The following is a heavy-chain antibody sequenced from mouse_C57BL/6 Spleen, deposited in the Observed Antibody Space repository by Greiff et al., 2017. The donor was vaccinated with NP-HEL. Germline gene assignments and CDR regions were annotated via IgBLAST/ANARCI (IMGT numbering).Heavy chain of an antibody. CDR2: ISYDGSN. V-gene: IGHV3-6*01. CDR1: GYSITSGYY. Sequence: EVKLQESGPGLVKPSQSLSLTCSVTGYSITSGYYWNWIRQFPGNKLEWMGYISYDGSNNYNPSLKNRISITRDTSKNQFFLKLNSVTTEDTATYYCARDGVYYFDYWGQGTTLTVSS. CDR3: ARDGVYYFDY. J-gene: IGHJ2*01.